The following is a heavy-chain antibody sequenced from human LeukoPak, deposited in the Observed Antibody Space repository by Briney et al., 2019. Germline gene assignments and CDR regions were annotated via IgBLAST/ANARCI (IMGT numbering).Heavy chain of an antibody. V-gene: IGHV3-48*02. CDR1: GSTFSTYT. Sequence: TGGSLRLSCAASGSTFSTYTMSWVRQAPGKGLEWVSYISSGGGTVYYADSVKGRFTISRDNAKNSLYLQMNSLRDEDTALYYRVREGGFDYWGQGTLVTVS. CDR2: ISSGGGTV. CDR3: VREGGFDY. J-gene: IGHJ4*02.